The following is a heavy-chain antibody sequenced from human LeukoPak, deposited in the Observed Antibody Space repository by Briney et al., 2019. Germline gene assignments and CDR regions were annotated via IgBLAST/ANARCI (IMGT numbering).Heavy chain of an antibody. V-gene: IGHV4-39*01. D-gene: IGHD2-15*01. Sequence: PSETRSLTCTVSGRSLSSSSSEWGWIRQPPGKGLEGIGGIHYRESTYYNPPLIRRVTISVDTTTTQSSLKLSSVTAADTSVYYCARPWKLPTRSVDCWGQGTLVTVSS. CDR2: IHYREST. CDR3: ARPWKLPTRSVDC. CDR1: GRSLSSSSSE. J-gene: IGHJ4*02.